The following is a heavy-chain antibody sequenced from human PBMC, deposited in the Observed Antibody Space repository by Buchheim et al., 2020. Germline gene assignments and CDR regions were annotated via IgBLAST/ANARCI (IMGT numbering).Heavy chain of an antibody. Sequence: EVQLVESGGGLVQPGGSLRLSCAASGFTFSSYSMNWVRQAPGKGLEWVSYISSSSSTIYYADSVKGRFTISRANAKNSLSLQMNSLRDEDTAVYYCASSSGESVANFDYWGQGTL. J-gene: IGHJ4*02. CDR1: GFTFSSYS. V-gene: IGHV3-48*02. CDR2: ISSSSSTI. D-gene: IGHD6-19*01. CDR3: ASSSGESVANFDY.